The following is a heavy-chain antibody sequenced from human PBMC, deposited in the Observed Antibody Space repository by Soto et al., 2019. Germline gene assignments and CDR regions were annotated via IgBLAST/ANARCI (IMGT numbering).Heavy chain of an antibody. J-gene: IGHJ4*02. V-gene: IGHV3-23*01. Sequence: EVQLLESGGGLVQPGGSLRLSCADSGFTFSMSAMTWVRQAPGKGLEWVSTTGLNGRTTYYADSVKGRFTVSRDNSKNTLDLHMSSLRAEDTAVYYCATVHSTSRSFDYWGQGTLVTVSS. D-gene: IGHD6-6*01. CDR2: TGLNGRTT. CDR3: ATVHSTSRSFDY. CDR1: GFTFSMSA.